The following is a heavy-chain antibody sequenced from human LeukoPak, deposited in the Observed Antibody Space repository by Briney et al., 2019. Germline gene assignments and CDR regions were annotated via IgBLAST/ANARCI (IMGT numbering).Heavy chain of an antibody. V-gene: IGHV1-2*02. J-gene: IGHJ6*03. Sequence: ASVTVSCTASGYTFTGYYMHWVRQPPRQGLEWMGWINPNSGGTNYAQKFQGRITMTRDTSISTAYMELSRLGSDDTAVYYCAREVPAEVGHYYYYYMDVWGKGTTVTISS. CDR1: GYTFTGYY. CDR3: AREVPAEVGHYYYYYMDV. CDR2: INPNSGGT. D-gene: IGHD2-2*01.